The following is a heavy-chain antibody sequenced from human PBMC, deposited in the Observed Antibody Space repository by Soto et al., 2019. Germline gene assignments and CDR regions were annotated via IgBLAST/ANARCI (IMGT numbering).Heavy chain of an antibody. V-gene: IGHV4-61*01. D-gene: IGHD3-22*01. CDR2: IYYSGST. Sequence: QVQLQESGPGLVKPSETLSLTCTVSGGSVSSGSYYWSWIRQPPGKGLEWIGYIYYSGSTNYNPSLKSRVTLSVDTSKNQFSLKLSSVTAADTAVYYCARGPDYYDSSGYYPFDYWGQGTLVTVSS. J-gene: IGHJ4*02. CDR1: GGSVSSGSYY. CDR3: ARGPDYYDSSGYYPFDY.